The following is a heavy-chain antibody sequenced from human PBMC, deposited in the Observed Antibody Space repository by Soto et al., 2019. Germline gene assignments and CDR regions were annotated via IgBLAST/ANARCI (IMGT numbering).Heavy chain of an antibody. CDR1: GFTFSDYA. CDR2: LSGSGIST. CDR3: AKELVGALYYGMDV. Sequence: PXGSLRLSCAASGFTFSDYAMNWVRQAPGKGLEWVSTLSGSGISTYDADFVKGRFTISRDNSKNMLFLQMNSLRAEDTAIYYCAKELVGALYYGMDVWGQGTTVTVSS. V-gene: IGHV3-23*01. D-gene: IGHD6-13*01. J-gene: IGHJ6*02.